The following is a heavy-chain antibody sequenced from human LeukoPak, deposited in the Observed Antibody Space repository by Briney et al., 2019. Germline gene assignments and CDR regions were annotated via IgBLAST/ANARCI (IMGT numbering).Heavy chain of an antibody. CDR2: ISGSGGTT. V-gene: IGHV3-23*01. D-gene: IGHD4-17*01. J-gene: IGHJ4*02. Sequence: QPGESLRLSCAASGFTFSSYGMSWVRQAPGKGLEWVSSISGSGGTTYYADSVKGRFTISRDNSKNTLYLQMNSLRAEDTAVYYCARTAYGDYPFDYWGQGTLVTVSS. CDR3: ARTAYGDYPFDY. CDR1: GFTFSSYG.